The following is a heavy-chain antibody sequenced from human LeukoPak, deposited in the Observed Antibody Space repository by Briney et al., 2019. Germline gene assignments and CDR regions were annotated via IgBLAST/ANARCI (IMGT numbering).Heavy chain of an antibody. CDR1: GYTFTSYG. CDR2: ISAYNGNT. CDR3: ARDDAYYGGNFDY. Sequence: ASVRVSCKASGYTFTSYGISWVRQAPGQGLEWMGWISAYNGNTNYAQKLQGRVTMTTDTSTSTAHMELRSLRSDDTAVYYCARDDAYYGGNFDYWGQGTLVTVSS. V-gene: IGHV1-18*01. D-gene: IGHD4-23*01. J-gene: IGHJ4*02.